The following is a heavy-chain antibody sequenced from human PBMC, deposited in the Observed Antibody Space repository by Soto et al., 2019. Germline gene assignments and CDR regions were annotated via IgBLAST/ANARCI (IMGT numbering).Heavy chain of an antibody. V-gene: IGHV4-34*01. CDR2: INHSGRV. D-gene: IGHD3-22*01. CDR3: STRAYDTNGYYRFDP. CDR1: GGSFIGHS. Sequence: SETLSFTCAVYGGSFIGHSWTWIRQSPGKGLEWIGDINHSGRVNYSPSLKSRVTISLDTSKNQFSLTLSAVTAADTAMYYCSTRAYDTNGYYRFDPWGQGTLVTVSS. J-gene: IGHJ5*01.